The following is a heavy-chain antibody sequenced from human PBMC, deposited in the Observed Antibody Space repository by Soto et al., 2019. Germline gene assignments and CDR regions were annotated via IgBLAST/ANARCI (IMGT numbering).Heavy chain of an antibody. CDR3: AKGHLGGVIVLDY. CDR2: ISWNSGSI. Sequence: PGGSLRLSCAASGFTFDDYAMHWVRQAPGKGLEWVSGISWNSGSIGYADSVKGRFTISRDNAKNSLYLQMNSLRAEDTALYYCAKGHLGGVIVLDYWGQGTLVTVSS. V-gene: IGHV3-9*01. J-gene: IGHJ4*02. CDR1: GFTFDDYA. D-gene: IGHD3-16*02.